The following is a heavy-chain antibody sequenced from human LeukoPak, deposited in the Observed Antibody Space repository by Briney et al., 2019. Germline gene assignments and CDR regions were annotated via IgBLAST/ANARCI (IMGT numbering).Heavy chain of an antibody. D-gene: IGHD5-24*01. CDR3: AREYKNYPWRFDY. V-gene: IGHV4-61*09. CDR2: IYTSGST. J-gene: IGHJ4*02. CDR1: GDSISSGNYY. Sequence: SQTLSLTCTVSGDSISSGNYYWSWLRQPAGKGLEWIGHIYTSGSTNYNPSLKSRVTMSVDTSKNQFSLKLNSVTAADTAVYYCAREYKNYPWRFDYRGQGALFTVSS.